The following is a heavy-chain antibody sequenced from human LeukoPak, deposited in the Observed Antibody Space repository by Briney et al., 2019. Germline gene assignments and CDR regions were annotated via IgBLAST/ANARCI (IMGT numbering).Heavy chain of an antibody. Sequence: ASVKVSCKASGYTFNSYDISWGRQTPGQWLAWTGWISVFNANTNSGQKPQGRVTMPTETSTNSAYIEHSPLRSDDTPLYYSGSTNYNPSLKSRVTISVDTSKNPFSLNLNSVTAADTAVYYCARETLKRYNSENYFDPWGQGTLVIVSS. CDR3: GSTNYNPSLKSRVTISVDTSKNPFSLNLNSVTAADTAVYYCARETLKRYNSENYFDP. CDR1: GYTFNSYD. J-gene: IGHJ5*02. D-gene: IGHD3-10*01. CDR2: ISVFNANT. V-gene: IGHV1-18*01.